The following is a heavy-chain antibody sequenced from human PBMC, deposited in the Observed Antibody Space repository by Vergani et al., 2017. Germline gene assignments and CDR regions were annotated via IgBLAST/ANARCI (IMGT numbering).Heavy chain of an antibody. CDR1: GGSISSYY. CDR3: ARERGIVGATTGGMDV. CDR2: IYYSGST. Sequence: QVQLQESGPGLVKPSETLSLTCTVSGGSISSYYWSWIRQPPGKGLELIGYIYYSGSTNYNPSLKSRVTISVDTSKNQFSLKLSSVTAADTAVYYCARERGIVGATTGGMDVWGQGTTVTVSS. J-gene: IGHJ6*02. D-gene: IGHD1-26*01. V-gene: IGHV4-59*01.